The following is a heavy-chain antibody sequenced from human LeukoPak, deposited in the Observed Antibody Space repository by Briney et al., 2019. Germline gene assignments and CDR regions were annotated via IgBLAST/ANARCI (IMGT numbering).Heavy chain of an antibody. D-gene: IGHD1-26*01. CDR3: ARAGRWEGRPHAFDI. J-gene: IGHJ3*02. Sequence: SETLSLTCTVSGGSISSYYWSWIRQPPGKGLECIGYIHYTGSTNYNASLKSRVTISVDTSKNQFSLKLNSVTAADTAVYYCARAGRWEGRPHAFDIWGQGTMVTVSS. V-gene: IGHV4-59*01. CDR1: GGSISSYY. CDR2: IHYTGST.